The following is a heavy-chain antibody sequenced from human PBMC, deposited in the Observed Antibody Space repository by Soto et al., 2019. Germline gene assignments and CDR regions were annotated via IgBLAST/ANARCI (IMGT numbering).Heavy chain of an antibody. V-gene: IGHV3-15*01. CDR3: TTIANIAAAGSFDY. D-gene: IGHD6-13*01. J-gene: IGHJ4*02. CDR2: IKSKTDGGTT. Sequence: EVQLVESGGGLVKPGGSLRLSCAAFGFTFNNAWRSWVRQAPGNGLQWVGRIKSKTDGGTTDYAAPVKGRFTISRDDSKNTLYLLMNSVKTCDTAVYYCTTIANIAAAGSFDYWGQGTLVTVSS. CDR1: GFTFNNAW.